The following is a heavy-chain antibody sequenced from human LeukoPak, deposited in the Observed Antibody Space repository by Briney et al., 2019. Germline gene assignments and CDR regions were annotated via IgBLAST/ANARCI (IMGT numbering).Heavy chain of an antibody. J-gene: IGHJ3*02. CDR3: ARADDIVVVVAATPSDAFDI. D-gene: IGHD2-15*01. CDR1: GYTFTSYG. Sequence: ASVKVSFKASGYTFTSYGISWVRQAPGQGLEWMGLISAYNGNTNYAQKLQGRVTMTTDTSTSTAYMELRSLRSDDTAVYYCARADDIVVVVAATPSDAFDIWGQGTMVTVSS. CDR2: ISAYNGNT. V-gene: IGHV1-18*01.